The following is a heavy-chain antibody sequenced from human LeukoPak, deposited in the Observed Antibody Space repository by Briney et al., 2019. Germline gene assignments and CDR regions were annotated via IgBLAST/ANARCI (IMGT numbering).Heavy chain of an antibody. J-gene: IGHJ4*02. CDR3: ARDGGYGSGSYYNGPAKYYFDY. D-gene: IGHD3-10*01. V-gene: IGHV3-11*04. CDR2: ISSSGSTI. Sequence: GGSLRLSCAASGFTFSNAWMSWVRQAPGKGLEWVSYISSSGSTIYYADSVKGRFTISRDNAKNSLYLQMNSLRAEDTAVYYCARDGGYGSGSYYNGPAKYYFDYWGQGTLVTVSS. CDR1: GFTFSNAW.